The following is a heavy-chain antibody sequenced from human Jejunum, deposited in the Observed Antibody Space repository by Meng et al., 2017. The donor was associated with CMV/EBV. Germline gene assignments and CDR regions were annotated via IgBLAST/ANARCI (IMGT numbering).Heavy chain of an antibody. CDR3: SLPSLVPVSRYFYSLLSV. CDR2: ISYNGKT. CDR1: SASYY. V-gene: IGHV4-61*03. D-gene: IGHD2-15*01. Sequence: SASYYWSWVRQPPGKGLEWIGYISYNGKTHYNPSLESRVTITGDTSKNPFSLTLLSLTSSSPSFSFCSLPSLVPVSRYFYSLLSVWCQGTTVTVSS. J-gene: IGHJ6*02.